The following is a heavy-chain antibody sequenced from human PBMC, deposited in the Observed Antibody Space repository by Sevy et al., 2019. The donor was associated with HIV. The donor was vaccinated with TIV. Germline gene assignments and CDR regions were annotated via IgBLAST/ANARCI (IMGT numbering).Heavy chain of an antibody. J-gene: IGHJ3*02. CDR3: ARGGGYDSSGYFSDAFDI. V-gene: IGHV3-30-3*01. Sequence: GGSLRLSCAASGFTFSSYAMHWVRQAPGKGLEWVAVISYDGSNKYYADSVKGRFTISRDNSKNTLYLQMNSLRAEDTAVYYCARGGGYDSSGYFSDAFDIWGQGTMVTVS. CDR2: ISYDGSNK. D-gene: IGHD3-22*01. CDR1: GFTFSSYA.